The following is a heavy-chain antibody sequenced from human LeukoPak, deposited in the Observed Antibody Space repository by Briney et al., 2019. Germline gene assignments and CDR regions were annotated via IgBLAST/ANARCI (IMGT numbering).Heavy chain of an antibody. CDR2: MNPNSGNT. J-gene: IGHJ5*02. CDR1: GYTFTSYD. V-gene: IGHV1-8*01. Sequence: ASVKVSCKASGYTFTSYDINWVRQAPGQGLEWMGWMNPNSGNTGYAQKFQGRVTMTRNTSISTAYMELSSLRSEDTAVYYCARAGGSITQNWFDPWGQGTLVTVSS. D-gene: IGHD3-16*01. CDR3: ARAGGSITQNWFDP.